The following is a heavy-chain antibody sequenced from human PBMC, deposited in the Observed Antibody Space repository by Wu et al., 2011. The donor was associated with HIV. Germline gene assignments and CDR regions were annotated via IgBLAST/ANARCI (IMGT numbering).Heavy chain of an antibody. D-gene: IGHD3-9*01. CDR3: ARAPPRRSFDWLSPIDYYDMDV. Sequence: QVQLVQSGAEVRKTGASVKVSCKASGYTFTSYGVNWVRQASGQGLQWLGWMNPKSNNTGYAQGFQERITMTSDTSTGTAFMELNSLRSEDTAVYYCARAPPRRSFDWLSPIDYYDMDVWGQGTTVTVSS. V-gene: IGHV1-8*01. CDR2: MNPKSNNT. J-gene: IGHJ6*02. CDR1: GYTFTSYG.